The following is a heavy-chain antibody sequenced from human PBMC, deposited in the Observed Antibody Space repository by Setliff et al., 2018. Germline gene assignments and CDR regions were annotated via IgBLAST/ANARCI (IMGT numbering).Heavy chain of an antibody. D-gene: IGHD1-1*01. CDR2: IYYRGDT. V-gene: IGHV4-39*01. Sequence: SETLSLTCTVSGASLNSGTYYWGWIRQPPGKGLEQIGRIYYRGDTYYNASLKGRLAISVDMAQNQFSLRLTSVTAADTAVYYCARTGTYRYFDYWGQGALVTVSS. CDR1: GASLNSGTYY. J-gene: IGHJ4*02. CDR3: ARTGTYRYFDY.